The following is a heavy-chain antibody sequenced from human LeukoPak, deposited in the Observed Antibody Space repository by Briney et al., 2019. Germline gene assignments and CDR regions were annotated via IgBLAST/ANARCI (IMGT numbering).Heavy chain of an antibody. CDR1: GASISTYS. Sequence: PSETLSLTCTVSGASISTYSWSWIRQPPGKGLEWIGYIYSSGSTNYNPSLKSRVTISVDTAKNQVSLKLSSVTAADTAMYYCARLVYRSPYAFDIWAKGQWSPSL. CDR3: ARLVYRSPYAFDI. CDR2: IYSSGST. J-gene: IGHJ3*02. V-gene: IGHV4-4*08. D-gene: IGHD6-13*01.